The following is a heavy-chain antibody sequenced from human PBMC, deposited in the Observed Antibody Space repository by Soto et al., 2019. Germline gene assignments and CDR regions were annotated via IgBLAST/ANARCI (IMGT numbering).Heavy chain of an antibody. CDR1: GGTFSSYA. CDR3: AGTCSGGSCYYYYGMDV. Sequence: QVQLVQSGAEVKKPGSSVKVSCKASGGTFSSYAISWVRQAPGQGLEWMGGIIPIFGTANYAQKFQGRVTITADESTSTAYMELSSLRSEDTAVYYCAGTCSGGSCYYYYGMDVWGQGTTVTVSS. CDR2: IIPIFGTA. V-gene: IGHV1-69*12. D-gene: IGHD2-15*01. J-gene: IGHJ6*02.